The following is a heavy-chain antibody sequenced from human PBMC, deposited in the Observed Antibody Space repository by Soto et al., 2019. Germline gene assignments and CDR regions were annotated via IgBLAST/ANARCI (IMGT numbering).Heavy chain of an antibody. CDR2: IYDSGCT. V-gene: IGHV4-39*01. Sequence: PPGKGLEWIGSIYDSGCTYNNPSLTSRVSMSIDTSKDQFSLKLKSVTAADTALFFFPRQGSILVCPPDFD. CDR3: PRQGSILVCPPDFD. J-gene: IGHJ4*01. D-gene: IGHD6-6*01.